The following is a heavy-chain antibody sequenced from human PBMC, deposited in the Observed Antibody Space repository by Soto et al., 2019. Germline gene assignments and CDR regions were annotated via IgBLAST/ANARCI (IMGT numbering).Heavy chain of an antibody. V-gene: IGHV1-69*01. J-gene: IGHJ6*02. CDR1: GCTFNTYS. CDR2: IIPVFGTP. Sequence: QVQLAQSGAEVKKPGSSVKVSCQASGCTFNTYSINWVRQAPGQGLEWMGGIIPVFGTPNYAQKSQGRPTITGDASTRSASLELTALTSEDTAVYYCARGVRHTHSNFGLDVWGQGTTVIVSS. D-gene: IGHD3-10*01. CDR3: ARGVRHTHSNFGLDV.